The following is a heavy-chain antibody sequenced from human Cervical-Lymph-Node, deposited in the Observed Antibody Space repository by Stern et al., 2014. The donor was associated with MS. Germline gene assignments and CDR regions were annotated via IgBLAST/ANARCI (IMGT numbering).Heavy chain of an antibody. Sequence: VQLVESGAEMRKPGSSVRVSCKASGGTFSTYVISWVRQAPGQGLEWMGGISPMFGRANYARKFQGRVTITADESTSTVYMALTSLIFEDTAVYYCAGERDNSYAFYSWGQGTLVTVSS. CDR3: AGERDNSYAFYS. J-gene: IGHJ4*02. CDR1: GGTFSTYV. V-gene: IGHV1-69*01. CDR2: ISPMFGRA. D-gene: IGHD3-16*01.